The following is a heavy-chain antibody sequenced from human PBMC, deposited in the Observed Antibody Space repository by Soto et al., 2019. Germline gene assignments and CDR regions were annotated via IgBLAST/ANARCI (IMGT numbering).Heavy chain of an antibody. V-gene: IGHV1-2*04. CDR2: INTNSGGT. Sequence: QVQLVQSGAEVKKPGASVKVSCKASGYTFTGYYMHWVRQAPGQGLEWMGWINTNSGGTNYAQKFQGWVTMTRDTSISKAYMELSRLRSDDTDVYYCARDPYGSGQYGMDVWGQGTTVTVSS. J-gene: IGHJ6*02. CDR3: ARDPYGSGQYGMDV. CDR1: GYTFTGYY. D-gene: IGHD3-10*01.